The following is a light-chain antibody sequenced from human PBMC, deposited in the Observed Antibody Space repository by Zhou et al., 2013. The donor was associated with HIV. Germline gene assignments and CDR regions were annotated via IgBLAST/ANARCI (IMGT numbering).Light chain of an antibody. J-gene: IGKJ2*01. V-gene: IGKV1-39*01. CDR1: QNVATL. CDR3: QQSFTFPYT. CDR2: DAS. Sequence: DIQMTQSPSSLSASIGDRVTITCRASQNVATLLNWYQQKPGVAPKVIIYDASSLQSGVPSRFSGSRSGTDFTLTIRGLQPEDSATYYCQQSFTFPYTFGQGTKLEIK.